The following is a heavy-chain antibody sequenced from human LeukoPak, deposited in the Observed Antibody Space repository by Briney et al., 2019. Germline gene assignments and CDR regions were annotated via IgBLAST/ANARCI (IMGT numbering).Heavy chain of an antibody. CDR3: ARVTQEPAASLGFWFDP. D-gene: IGHD2-2*01. V-gene: IGHV4-34*01. Sequence: PSETLSLTCAVYGGSFSGYYWSWIRQPPGKGLEWIGEINHSGGTNYNPSLKSRVTISVDTSKNQFSLKLSSVTAADTAVYYCARVTQEPAASLGFWFDPWGQGTLVTVSS. CDR2: INHSGGT. J-gene: IGHJ5*02. CDR1: GGSFSGYY.